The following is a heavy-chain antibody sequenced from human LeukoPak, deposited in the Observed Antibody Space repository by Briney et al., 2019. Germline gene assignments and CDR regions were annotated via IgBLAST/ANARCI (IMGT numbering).Heavy chain of an antibody. D-gene: IGHD6-6*01. CDR2: VYYCGGS. V-gene: IGHV4-38-2*02. CDR1: GYSLSSGLY. J-gene: IGHJ4*02. Sequence: SETLSLTCTVSGYSLSSGLYWGWIRQPPGKGLEWIGNVYYCGGSYSNPSLKSRVTISVETSKNQFSLNLYSVTAADTAVYYCARRVGSSDCFDYWGQGTLVTVSS. CDR3: ARRVGSSDCFDY.